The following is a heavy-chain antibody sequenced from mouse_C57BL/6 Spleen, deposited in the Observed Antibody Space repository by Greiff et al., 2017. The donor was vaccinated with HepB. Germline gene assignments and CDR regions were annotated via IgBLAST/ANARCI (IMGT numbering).Heavy chain of an antibody. CDR3: ARYKRRDYDGDWYFDV. V-gene: IGHV7-3*01. J-gene: IGHJ1*03. D-gene: IGHD2-4*01. CDR2: IRNKANGYTT. CDR1: GFTFTDYY. Sequence: DVQLVESGGGLVQPGGSLSLSCAASGFTFTDYYMSWVRQPPGKALEWLGFIRNKANGYTTEYSASVKGRFTISRDNSQNILYLQMNALRAEDSATYYCARYKRRDYDGDWYFDVWGTGTTVTVSS.